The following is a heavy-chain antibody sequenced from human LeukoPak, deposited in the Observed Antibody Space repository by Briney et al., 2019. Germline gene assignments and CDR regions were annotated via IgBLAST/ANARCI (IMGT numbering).Heavy chain of an antibody. Sequence: GGSLRLSCVASGFKFNNYWMNWVRQAPGKGLEWVANIKQDSSEEHYVDSVRGRFTISRDNAKNSLYLQMNSLRVEDTAVYYCAKGDYGALHFWGRGTMVTVSS. D-gene: IGHD4/OR15-4a*01. CDR3: AKGDYGALHF. CDR2: IKQDSSEE. J-gene: IGHJ3*01. V-gene: IGHV3-7*01. CDR1: GFKFNNYW.